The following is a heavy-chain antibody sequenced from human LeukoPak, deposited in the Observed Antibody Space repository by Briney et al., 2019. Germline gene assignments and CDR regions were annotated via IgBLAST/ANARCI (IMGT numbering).Heavy chain of an antibody. CDR1: GGPISDFY. J-gene: IGHJ6*02. CDR2: IFYSGNT. CDR3: ARLRSGSTPPPPYYYYGLDV. D-gene: IGHD1-26*01. V-gene: IGHV4-59*01. Sequence: SETLSRTCTVSGGPISDFYWSWIRQSPEKGLEWIGNIFYSGNTNYSPSLRSRVTISVDTSKKQFSLRLTSVTAADTAVYYCARLRSGSTPPPPYYYYGLDVWGQGTTVTVSS.